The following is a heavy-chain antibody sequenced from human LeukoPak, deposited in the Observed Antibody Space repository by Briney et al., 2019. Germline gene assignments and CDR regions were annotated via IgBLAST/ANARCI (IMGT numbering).Heavy chain of an antibody. CDR1: GYSFTSYW. CDR3: ARHEIFSGSCPDY. J-gene: IGHJ4*02. CDR2: IDPSDSYT. Sequence: GESLKISCKGSGYSFTSYWISWVRQMPGKGLEWMGRIDPSDSYTNYSPSFQGHVTISADKSIGTAYLQWSSLKASDTTMYYCARHEIFSGSCPDYWGQGTLVTVSS. D-gene: IGHD3-10*01. V-gene: IGHV5-10-1*01.